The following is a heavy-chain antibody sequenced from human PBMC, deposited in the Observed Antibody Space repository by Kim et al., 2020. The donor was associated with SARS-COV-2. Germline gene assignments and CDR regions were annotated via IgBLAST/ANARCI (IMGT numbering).Heavy chain of an antibody. J-gene: IGHJ5*02. CDR2: T. Sequence: TYHDYVKGRFTSSRDNSKNTWFLQMGSLRADDTAIYYCARTSSTFKFPTWGRGTLVTVSS. CDR3: ARTSSTFKFPT. V-gene: IGHV3-53*01. D-gene: IGHD6-6*01.